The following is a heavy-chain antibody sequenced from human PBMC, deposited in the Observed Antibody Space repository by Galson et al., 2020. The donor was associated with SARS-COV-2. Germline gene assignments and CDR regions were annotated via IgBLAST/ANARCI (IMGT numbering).Heavy chain of an antibody. Sequence: GESLKISCTASGFTFSVLAMSWVRQAPGKGLEGVSTLTGNSGSAYYADSVKGRFTISRDNSKNTLYLQMNSLRVEDTAVYYCAKDPGYVDGWGQGILVTVSS. CDR1: GFTFSVLA. V-gene: IGHV3-23*01. J-gene: IGHJ4*02. CDR3: AKDPGYVDG. D-gene: IGHD6-13*01. CDR2: LTGNSGSA.